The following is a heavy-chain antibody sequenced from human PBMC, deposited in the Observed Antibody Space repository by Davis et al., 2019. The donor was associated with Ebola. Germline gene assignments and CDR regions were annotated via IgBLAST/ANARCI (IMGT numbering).Heavy chain of an antibody. CDR3: ARDRIVATTHYYGMDV. D-gene: IGHD5-12*01. V-gene: IGHV1-69*05. CDR2: IIPIFGTA. J-gene: IGHJ6*02. CDR1: GGTFSSYA. Sequence: AASVKVSCKASGGTFSSYAISWVRQAPGQGLEWMGGIIPIFGTANYAQKLQGRVTMTTDTSTSTAYMELRSLRSDDTAVYYCARDRIVATTHYYGMDVWGQGTTVIVSS.